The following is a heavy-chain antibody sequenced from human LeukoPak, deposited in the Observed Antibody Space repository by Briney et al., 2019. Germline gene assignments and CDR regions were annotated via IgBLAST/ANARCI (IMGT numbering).Heavy chain of an antibody. J-gene: IGHJ4*02. V-gene: IGHV1-18*01. Sequence: WASVKVSCKASGYTFTSYGISWVGQAPGQGLEWMGWISAYNGNTNYAQKLQGRVTMTTDTSTSTAYMELRSLRSDDTAVYYCARDTGSRVLLWFGELYHWGQGTLVTVSS. D-gene: IGHD3-10*01. CDR2: ISAYNGNT. CDR1: GYTFTSYG. CDR3: ARDTGSRVLLWFGELYH.